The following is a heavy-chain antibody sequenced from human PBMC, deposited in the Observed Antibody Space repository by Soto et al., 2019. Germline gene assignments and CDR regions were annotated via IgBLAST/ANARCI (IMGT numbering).Heavy chain of an antibody. D-gene: IGHD2-8*01. CDR1: GGTFSSYA. V-gene: IGHV1-69*12. CDR3: ARGGLCTNGVCYPHAFDI. J-gene: IGHJ3*02. CDR2: IIPIFGTA. Sequence: QVQLVQSGAEVKKPGSSVKVSCKASGGTFSSYAISWMRQAPGQGLEWMGGIIPIFGTANYAQKFQGRVTITADESTSTAYMELSSLRSEDTAVYYCARGGLCTNGVCYPHAFDIWGQGTMVTVSS.